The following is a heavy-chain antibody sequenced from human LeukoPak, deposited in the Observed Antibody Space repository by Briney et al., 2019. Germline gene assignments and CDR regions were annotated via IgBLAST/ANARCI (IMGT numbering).Heavy chain of an antibody. V-gene: IGHV1-2*02. CDR3: ARVGLVSSSWYYDY. CDR1: GYTFTGYY. D-gene: IGHD6-13*01. Sequence: VSVKVSCKASGYTFTGYYMHWVRQAPGQGLEWMGWINPNSGGTNYAQKFQGRVTMTRDTSISTAYMELSRLRSDDTAVYYCARVGLVSSSWYYDYWGQGTLVTVSS. J-gene: IGHJ4*02. CDR2: INPNSGGT.